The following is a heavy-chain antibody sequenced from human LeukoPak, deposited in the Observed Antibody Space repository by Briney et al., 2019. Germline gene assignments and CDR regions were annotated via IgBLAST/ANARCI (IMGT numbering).Heavy chain of an antibody. D-gene: IGHD1-1*01. CDR1: RFTFSNYW. J-gene: IGHJ4*02. CDR2: INKDGSEE. Sequence: GGSLRLSCAASRFTFSNYWMTWVRQAPGKGLEWVANINKDGSEEYYVDSVKGRLSISRDNAKNSLYLQMNSLRAEDTAIYYCVRDFSLTRLERPFDYWGQGTLVTVSS. CDR3: VRDFSLTRLERPFDY. V-gene: IGHV3-7*01.